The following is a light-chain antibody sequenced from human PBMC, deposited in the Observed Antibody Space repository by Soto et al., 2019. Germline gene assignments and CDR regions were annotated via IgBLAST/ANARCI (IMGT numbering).Light chain of an antibody. J-gene: IGKJ2*01. CDR2: WAS. CDR3: QQYYDAPRT. Sequence: DIVMTQSPDSLAVSLGERATINCKSSQSILYSDNKKNYLAWYQHKPGQPPNLLIYWASTRASGVPDRFSGSGSGTAFTLTIIRLHTEDVAVYYCQQYYDAPRTFGQGTKVEIK. CDR1: QSILYSDNKKNY. V-gene: IGKV4-1*01.